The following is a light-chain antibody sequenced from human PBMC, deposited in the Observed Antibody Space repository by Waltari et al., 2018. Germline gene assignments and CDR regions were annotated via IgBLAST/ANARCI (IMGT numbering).Light chain of an antibody. CDR3: QVWEISSEHYV. J-gene: IGLJ1*01. CDR2: SDR. V-gene: IGLV3-21*01. Sequence: SYVLTQPPSVSVAPGETAGITCGGSSIGTKRVHWYQQKPGQAPVLVIYSDRDRPSGIPERFSGSNSGNTATLTISRVEAGDEADYYCQVWEISSEHYVFGSGTKVTVL. CDR1: SIGTKR.